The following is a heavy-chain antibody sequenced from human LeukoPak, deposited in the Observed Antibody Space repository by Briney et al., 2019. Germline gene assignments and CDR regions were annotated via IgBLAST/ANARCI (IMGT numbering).Heavy chain of an antibody. Sequence: ASVKVSCKASGYTFTSYGISWVRQAPGQGLEWMGWISAYNGNTNYAQKLQDRVTMTTDTSTSTAYMELRSLRSDDTAVYYCARVTFLGSSWYEVDYWGQGTLVTVSS. CDR3: ARVTFLGSSWYEVDY. J-gene: IGHJ4*02. CDR2: ISAYNGNT. V-gene: IGHV1-18*01. D-gene: IGHD6-13*01. CDR1: GYTFTSYG.